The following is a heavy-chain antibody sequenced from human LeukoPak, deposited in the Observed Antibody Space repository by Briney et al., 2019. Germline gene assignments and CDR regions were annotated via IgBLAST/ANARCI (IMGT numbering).Heavy chain of an antibody. J-gene: IGHJ3*02. CDR3: ARTYDSSGYDGTGAFDI. Sequence: KVSCKASSYTFTRYGISWVRQAPGQGLEWVGIIYPGDSDTRYSQSFQGQVTISADKSISTAYLQWSSLKASDTAMYYCARTYDSSGYDGTGAFDIWGQGTMVTVSS. V-gene: IGHV5-51*01. D-gene: IGHD3-22*01. CDR1: SYTFTRYG. CDR2: IYPGDSDT.